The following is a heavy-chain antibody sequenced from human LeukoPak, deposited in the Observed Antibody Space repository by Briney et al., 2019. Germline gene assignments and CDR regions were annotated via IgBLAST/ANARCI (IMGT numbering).Heavy chain of an antibody. CDR2: IRNDGGIQ. Sequence: GGSLRLSCAASGFTFSSYAMSWVRQAPGKGLEWVAFIRNDGGIQFYADSMKGRFTISRDNSKNTLFLQMNSLRAEDTAVYYCAKPSLTTLVRGVFDYWGQGTLVTVSS. J-gene: IGHJ4*02. D-gene: IGHD3-10*01. V-gene: IGHV3-30*02. CDR3: AKPSLTTLVRGVFDY. CDR1: GFTFSSYA.